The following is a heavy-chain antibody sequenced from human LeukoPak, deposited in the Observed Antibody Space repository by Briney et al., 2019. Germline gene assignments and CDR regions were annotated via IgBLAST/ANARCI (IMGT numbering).Heavy chain of an antibody. V-gene: IGHV3-74*01. D-gene: IGHD1-26*01. Sequence: GGSLRLSCAASGFTFSGYWMHWVRQPPGKGLVWVSRIYSDGGTTTYADSVKGRFTISRDNAKNTLYLQMNSLRAEDTAVYYCTRDWFIGSYHHFDYWGQGTLATVAS. CDR3: TRDWFIGSYHHFDY. CDR2: IYSDGGTT. J-gene: IGHJ4*02. CDR1: GFTFSGYW.